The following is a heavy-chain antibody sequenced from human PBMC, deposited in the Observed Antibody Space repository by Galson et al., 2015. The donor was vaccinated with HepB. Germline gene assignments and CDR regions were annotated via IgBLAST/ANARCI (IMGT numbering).Heavy chain of an antibody. Sequence: SLRLSCAASGFIFSKYWMTWVRQAPGKGLEWVANIKEDGSDKYYVESVKGRFTISKDNAKNSLDLEINSLRGEDTAVHYCARDSPGYGSGRELDSWGQGTLVTVSS. CDR1: GFIFSKYW. J-gene: IGHJ4*02. V-gene: IGHV3-7*03. CDR3: ARDSPGYGSGRELDS. CDR2: IKEDGSDK. D-gene: IGHD3-10*01.